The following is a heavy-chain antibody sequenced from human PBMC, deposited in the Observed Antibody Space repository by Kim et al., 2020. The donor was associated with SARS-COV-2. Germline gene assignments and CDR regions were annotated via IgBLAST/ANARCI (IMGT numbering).Heavy chain of an antibody. J-gene: IGHJ3*02. CDR3: ARVLRGIWLAPSGVDAFDI. D-gene: IGHD6-19*01. CDR2: ISAYNGNT. Sequence: ASVKVSCKASGYTFTSYGISWVRQAPGQGLEWMGWISAYNGNTNYAQKLQGRVTMTTDTSTSTAYMELRSLRSDDTAVYYCARVLRGIWLAPSGVDAFDIWGQGTMVTVSS. V-gene: IGHV1-18*01. CDR1: GYTFTSYG.